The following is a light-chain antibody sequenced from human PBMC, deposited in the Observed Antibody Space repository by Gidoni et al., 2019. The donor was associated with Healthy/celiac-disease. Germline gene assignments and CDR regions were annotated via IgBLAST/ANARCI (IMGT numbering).Light chain of an antibody. V-gene: IGKV1D-16*01. J-gene: IGKJ4*01. CDR2: AAA. CDR3: QQYNSYPLT. CDR1: QGISSW. Sequence: DIQITQSPSSLSASVGDRVTITCRASQGISSWLAWYQQKPEKAPKSLIYAAARLQSGVPSRCSSSGAGTDVTLTISSMQQEDFATYYCQQYNSYPLTFXGXTKVEIK.